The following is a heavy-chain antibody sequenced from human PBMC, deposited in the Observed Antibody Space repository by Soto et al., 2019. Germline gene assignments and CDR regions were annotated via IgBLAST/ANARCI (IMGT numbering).Heavy chain of an antibody. Sequence: EVQLVESGGGLVQPGGSLRLSCAASGFTLSSYWMSWVRQAPGKGLEWVANIKQDGSEKYYVDSVKGRFTISRDTAKSSLYLKLKSLRAEDKAVYYCAREYGSSYSPRYYGMDVWGQGTTVTVSS. J-gene: IGHJ6*02. CDR3: AREYGSSYSPRYYGMDV. V-gene: IGHV3-7*05. CDR2: IKQDGSEK. CDR1: GFTLSSYW. D-gene: IGHD6-13*01.